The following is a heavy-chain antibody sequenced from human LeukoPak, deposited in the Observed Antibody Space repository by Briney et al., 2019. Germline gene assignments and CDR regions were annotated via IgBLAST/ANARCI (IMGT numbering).Heavy chain of an antibody. CDR1: GGSFSGYY. J-gene: IGHJ4*02. D-gene: IGHD3-22*01. V-gene: IGHV4-34*01. Sequence: PSETLSLTCAVYGGSFSGYYWSWIRQPPGKGLEWIGEINHSGSTNYNPSLKSRVTISVDTSKNHFSLNLTSVTAADTAVYYCARESLYRNYDSSGYYFEGGVDYWGQGTLVTVSS. CDR3: ARESLYRNYDSSGYYFEGGVDY. CDR2: INHSGST.